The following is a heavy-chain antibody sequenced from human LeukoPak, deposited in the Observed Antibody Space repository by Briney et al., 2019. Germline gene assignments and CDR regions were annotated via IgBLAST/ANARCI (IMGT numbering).Heavy chain of an antibody. Sequence: PSETLSLTCTVSGGSISSYYWIWIRQPPGKGLEWIRHIYYSGSTNSNTSLKSRVTISVDTSKNQFFLKLSSVTAADTALYYCARGATTKGYYFDYWGQGTLVTVPS. CDR3: ARGATTKGYYFDY. D-gene: IGHD5-12*01. V-gene: IGHV4-59*01. J-gene: IGHJ4*02. CDR2: IYYSGST. CDR1: GGSISSYY.